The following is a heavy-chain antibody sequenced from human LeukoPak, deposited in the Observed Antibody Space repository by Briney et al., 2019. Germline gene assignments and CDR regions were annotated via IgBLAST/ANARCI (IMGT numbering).Heavy chain of an antibody. CDR3: ARGQSDGYNSLWV. J-gene: IGHJ4*02. CDR2: ISSSSSYI. V-gene: IGHV3-21*01. Sequence: GGSLRLSCAASGFTFSSYSMNWVRQAPGKGLEWVSSISSSSSYIYYADSVKGRFTISRDNAKNSLYLQMNSLRAEDTAVYYCARGQSDGYNSLWVWGQGTLVTVSS. CDR1: GFTFSSYS. D-gene: IGHD5-24*01.